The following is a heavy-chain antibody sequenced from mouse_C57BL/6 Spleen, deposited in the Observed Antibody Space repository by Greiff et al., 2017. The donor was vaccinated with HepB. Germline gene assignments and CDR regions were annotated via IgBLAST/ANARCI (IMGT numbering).Heavy chain of an antibody. CDR1: GYTFTSYW. V-gene: IGHV1-69*01. CDR2: IDPSDSYT. J-gene: IGHJ3*01. D-gene: IGHD1-1*01. Sequence: VQLQQPGAELVMPGASVKLSCKASGYTFTSYWMHWVKQRPGQGLEWIGEIDPSDSYTNYNQKFKGKSTLTVDKSSSTAYMQLSSLTSEDSAVYYCALHYYGSSYGWFAYWGQGTLVTVSA. CDR3: ALHYYGSSYGWFAY.